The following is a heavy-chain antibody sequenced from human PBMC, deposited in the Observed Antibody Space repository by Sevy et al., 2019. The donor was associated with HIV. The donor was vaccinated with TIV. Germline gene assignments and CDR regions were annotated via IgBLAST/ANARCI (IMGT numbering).Heavy chain of an antibody. CDR2: INSDGSST. CDR3: ARGKTTRGWFDP. J-gene: IGHJ5*02. Sequence: WGSLRLSCAASGFTFSSYWMHWVRQAPGKGLVWVSRINSDGSSTSYADSVKGRFTISRDNAKNTLYLQMNSLRAEDTAVYYCARGKTTRGWFDPWGQGTLVTVSS. CDR1: GFTFSSYW. V-gene: IGHV3-74*01. D-gene: IGHD4-17*01.